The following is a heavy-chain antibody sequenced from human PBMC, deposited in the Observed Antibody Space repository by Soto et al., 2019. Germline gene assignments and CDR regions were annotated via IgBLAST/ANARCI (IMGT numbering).Heavy chain of an antibody. CDR3: ARDRADDDSSGYYYYYGTDV. CDR2: IIPIFGTA. V-gene: IGHV1-69*13. D-gene: IGHD3-22*01. CDR1: GGTFSSYA. Sequence: SVKVSCKASGGTFSSYAISWVRQAPGQGLEWMGGIIPIFGTANYAQKFQGRVTITADESTSTAYMELSSLRSEDTAVYHCARDRADDDSSGYYYYYGTDVWGQGTTVTVSS. J-gene: IGHJ6*02.